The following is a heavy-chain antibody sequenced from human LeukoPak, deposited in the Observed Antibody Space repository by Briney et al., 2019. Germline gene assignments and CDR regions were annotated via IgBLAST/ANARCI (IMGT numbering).Heavy chain of an antibody. J-gene: IGHJ6*03. Sequence: SETLSLTCAVYGGSFSGYYWSWIRQPPGKGLEWIGEINHSGSTNYNPSLKSRVTISVDTSKNQFSLKLSSVTAADTAVYYCARANYYGSGSYYNRRDYYYMDVWGKGTTVTVSS. CDR1: GGSFSGYY. CDR2: INHSGST. D-gene: IGHD3-10*01. CDR3: ARANYYGSGSYYNRRDYYYMDV. V-gene: IGHV4-34*01.